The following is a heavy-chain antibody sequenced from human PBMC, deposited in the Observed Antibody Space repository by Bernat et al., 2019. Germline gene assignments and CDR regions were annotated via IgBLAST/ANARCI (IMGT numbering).Heavy chain of an antibody. V-gene: IGHV1-69*02. CDR3: ARGGMVQGAPVF. D-gene: IGHD3-10*01. CDR1: GGTFSSYT. Sequence: QVQLVQSGAEVKKPGSSVKVSCKASGGTFSSYTISWVRQAPGQGLEWMGRIIPILGIANYAQKFQGRVTITADKSTSTAYMELSSLRSEDTAVYYCARGGMVQGAPVFWGQGTMVTVSS. J-gene: IGHJ3*01. CDR2: IIPILGIA.